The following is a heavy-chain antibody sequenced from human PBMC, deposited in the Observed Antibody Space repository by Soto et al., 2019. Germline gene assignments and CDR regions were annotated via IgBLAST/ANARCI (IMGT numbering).Heavy chain of an antibody. Sequence: ASVKVSCKASGYTFTGYYMHWVRQAPGQGLEWMGWINPNSGGTNYAQKFQGWVTMTRDTSISTAYMELSRLRSDDTAVYYCARGGAYYYDSSGYSFAFDIWGQGTMVTV. CDR3: ARGGAYYYDSSGYSFAFDI. CDR2: INPNSGGT. CDR1: GYTFTGYY. V-gene: IGHV1-2*04. D-gene: IGHD3-22*01. J-gene: IGHJ3*02.